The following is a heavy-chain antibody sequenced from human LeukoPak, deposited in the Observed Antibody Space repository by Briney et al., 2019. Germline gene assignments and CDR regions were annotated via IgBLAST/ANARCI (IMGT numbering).Heavy chain of an antibody. D-gene: IGHD5-24*01. CDR1: GGSISSYY. CDR2: IYYSGST. V-gene: IGHV4-59*01. Sequence: SETLSLTCTVSGGSISSYYWSWIRQPPGKGLEWIGYIYYSGSTNYNPSLKSRVTISVDTSKNQFSLKLSSVTAADTAVYYCARERRDGYKVYFDYWGQGTLVTVSS. J-gene: IGHJ4*02. CDR3: ARERRDGYKVYFDY.